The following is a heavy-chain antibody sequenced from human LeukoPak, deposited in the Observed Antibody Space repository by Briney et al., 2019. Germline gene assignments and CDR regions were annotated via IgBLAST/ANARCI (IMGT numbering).Heavy chain of an antibody. V-gene: IGHV3-23*01. CDR2: INSGSAGST. CDR3: ARDLRKSADYYFDY. J-gene: IGHJ4*02. D-gene: IGHD3/OR15-3a*01. Sequence: PGGSLRLSCAASGLTFINYAMGWVRQAPGKGLEWVSSINSGSAGSTSYADSVKGRFTISRDNSKNTLYPQMSSLRVEDTAMYYCARDLRKSADYYFDYWGQGTLVTVSS. CDR1: GLTFINYA.